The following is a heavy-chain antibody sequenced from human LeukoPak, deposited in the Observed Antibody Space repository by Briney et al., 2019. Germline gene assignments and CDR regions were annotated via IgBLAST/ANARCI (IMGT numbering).Heavy chain of an antibody. CDR1: GFTFNTYA. CDR2: ISTDGGGT. J-gene: IGHJ4*02. CDR3: AREGMRYCSSTSCYAGFDY. D-gene: IGHD2-2*01. Sequence: PGGSLRLSCSASGFTFNTYAMHWVRQAPGKGLEYVSAISTDGGGTYYADSVKGRFTISRDNSKNTLYLQMNSLRAEDTAVYYCAREGMRYCSSTSCYAGFDYWGQGTLVTVSS. V-gene: IGHV3-64*04.